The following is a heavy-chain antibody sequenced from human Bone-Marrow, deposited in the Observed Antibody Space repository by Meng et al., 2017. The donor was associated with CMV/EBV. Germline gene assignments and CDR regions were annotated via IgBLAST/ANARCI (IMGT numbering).Heavy chain of an antibody. Sequence: AAVKVSCNASGGTFSSYAISWVLQAPGQGLEWMGWNGAYNGNTNYAQKLPGRVTMTTEIYTSTAYVELMSLGSKDTTVYYCARGRLSVFRLLEWLLPPDYWGQGTLVTVSS. CDR3: ARGRLSVFRLLEWLLPPDY. D-gene: IGHD3-3*01. J-gene: IGHJ4*02. CDR2: NGAYNGNT. CDR1: GGTFSSYA. V-gene: IGHV1-18*01.